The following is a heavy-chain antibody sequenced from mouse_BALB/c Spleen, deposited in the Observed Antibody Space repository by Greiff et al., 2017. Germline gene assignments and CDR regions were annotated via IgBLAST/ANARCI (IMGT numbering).Heavy chain of an antibody. CDR3: TRLLHAMDY. CDR2: ISSGGGST. D-gene: IGHD1-1*01. CDR1: GFAFSSYD. Sequence: EVKLVESGGGLVKPGGSLKLSCAASGFAFSSYDMSWVRQTPEKRLEWVAYISSGGGSTYYPDTVKGRFTISRDNAKNTLYLQMSSLKSEDTAMYYCTRLLHAMDYWGQGTSVTVSS. J-gene: IGHJ4*01. V-gene: IGHV5-12-1*01.